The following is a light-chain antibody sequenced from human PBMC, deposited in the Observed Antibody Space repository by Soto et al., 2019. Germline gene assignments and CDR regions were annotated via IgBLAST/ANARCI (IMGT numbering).Light chain of an antibody. Sequence: QSALTQPRSVSGSPGQSVTISCTGTSSDVGGYNFVSWYQQHPGKAPKFMIYDVSKRPSGVPDRFSGSRSGNTASLTISGLQAEDEADYYGCSYAGSSVVFGGGTKVTVL. CDR2: DVS. J-gene: IGLJ2*01. CDR1: SSDVGGYNF. CDR3: CSYAGSSVV. V-gene: IGLV2-11*01.